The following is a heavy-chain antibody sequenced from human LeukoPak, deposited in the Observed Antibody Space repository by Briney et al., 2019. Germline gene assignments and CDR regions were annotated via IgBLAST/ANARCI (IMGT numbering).Heavy chain of an antibody. CDR2: IKQDGSEK. D-gene: IGHD6-13*01. J-gene: IGHJ4*02. CDR1: GFTFSTYG. V-gene: IGHV3-7*01. CDR3: ARSIAAAGIGY. Sequence: PGGSLRLSCAASGFTFSTYGMHWVRQAPGKGLEWVANIKQDGSEKYYVDSVKGRFTISRDNAKNSLYLQMNSLRAEDTAVYYCARSIAAAGIGYWGQGTLVTVSP.